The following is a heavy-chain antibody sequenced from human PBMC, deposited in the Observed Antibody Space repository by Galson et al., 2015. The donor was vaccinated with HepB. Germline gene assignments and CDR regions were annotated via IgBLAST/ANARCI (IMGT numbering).Heavy chain of an antibody. CDR2: MAYNGVTK. D-gene: IGHD4/OR15-4a*01. CDR3: ARGTTDSDFGYYYHLDV. CDR1: GFTLKNHS. V-gene: IGHV3-30-3*01. J-gene: IGHJ6*02. Sequence: SLRLSCAASGFTLKNHSMHWVRQAPGNGLEWISMMAYNGVTKYFADSLKGRFTISRDNSKNILYLLMNSLRTEDTAVYYCARGTTDSDFGYYYHLDVWGPGTTVTVS.